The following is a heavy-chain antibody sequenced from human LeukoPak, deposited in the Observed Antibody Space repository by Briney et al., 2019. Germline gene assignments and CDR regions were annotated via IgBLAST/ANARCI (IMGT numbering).Heavy chain of an antibody. CDR2: ISAYNGNT. Sequence: ASVKVSCKASGYSFTGYYMHWVRQAPGQGLEWMGWISAYNGNTNYAQKLQGRVTITRNTSISTAYMELSSLRSEDTAVYYCARGLKSSGWYGNYYYMDVWGKGTTVTVSS. V-gene: IGHV1-8*03. CDR1: GYSFTGYY. J-gene: IGHJ6*03. D-gene: IGHD6-19*01. CDR3: ARGLKSSGWYGNYYYMDV.